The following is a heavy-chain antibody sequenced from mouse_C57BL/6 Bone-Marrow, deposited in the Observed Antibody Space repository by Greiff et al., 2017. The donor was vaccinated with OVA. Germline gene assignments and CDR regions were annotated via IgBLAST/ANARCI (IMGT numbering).Heavy chain of an antibody. CDR2: ISDGGSYT. J-gene: IGHJ2*01. CDR3: ARDDSSGYTLFDY. V-gene: IGHV5-4*01. Sequence: EVKVVESGGGLVKPGGSLKLSCAASGFTFSSYAMSWVHQTPEKRLEWVATISDGGSYTYYPDNVKGRFTISRDNAKNNLYLQMSHLKSEDTAMYYCARDDSSGYTLFDYWGQGTTLTVSS. D-gene: IGHD3-2*02. CDR1: GFTFSSYA.